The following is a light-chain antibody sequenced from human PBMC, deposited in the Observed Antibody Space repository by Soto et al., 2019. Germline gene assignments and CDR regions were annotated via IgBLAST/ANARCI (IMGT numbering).Light chain of an antibody. CDR2: EVS. J-gene: IGLJ1*01. CDR1: SSDVGGYNY. CDR3: SSYTSSNTYV. V-gene: IGLV2-14*01. Sequence: QSALTQPASVSGSPGQSITISCTGTSSDVGGYNYVSWYQQHPGKAPKFMIYEVSNRPSGVSNRFSGSKSGNTASLTISGLQAEDEAVYYCSSYTSSNTYVFGTGTKVTVL.